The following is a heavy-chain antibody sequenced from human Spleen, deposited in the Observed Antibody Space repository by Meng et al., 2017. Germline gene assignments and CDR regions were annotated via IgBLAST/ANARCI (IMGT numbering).Heavy chain of an antibody. CDR1: GGYISSGGYY. D-gene: IGHD3-22*01. J-gene: IGHJ4*02. V-gene: IGHV4-31*03. Sequence: QVQLQESGPGLVKPSQTLCHTFTVSGGYISSGGYYWSWIRQHPGKGLEWIGYIHYSGSTYYNPSLKTRVSISVDTSKKQFSLQLNSVTAADTAVYYCARDDSSGYSFDNWGQGTLVTVSS. CDR3: ARDDSSGYSFDN. CDR2: IHYSGST.